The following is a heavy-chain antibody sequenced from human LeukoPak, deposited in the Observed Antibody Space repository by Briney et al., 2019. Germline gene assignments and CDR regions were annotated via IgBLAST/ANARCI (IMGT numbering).Heavy chain of an antibody. J-gene: IGHJ6*03. Sequence: ASVKVSRKASGYTFTGYYMHWVRQAPGQGLEWMGRINPNSGGTNYAQKFQGRVTMTRDTSISTAYMELSRLRSDDTAVYYCARVTPLYYYDSSGYYYYYYYMDVWGKGTTVTVSS. CDR1: GYTFTGYY. CDR2: INPNSGGT. V-gene: IGHV1-2*06. CDR3: ARVTPLYYYDSSGYYYYYYYMDV. D-gene: IGHD3-22*01.